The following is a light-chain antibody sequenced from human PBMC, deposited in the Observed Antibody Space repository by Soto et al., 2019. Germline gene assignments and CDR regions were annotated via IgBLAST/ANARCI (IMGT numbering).Light chain of an antibody. CDR3: QQPSNFPEHP. J-gene: IGKJ4*01. Sequence: EIVLTQSPATLSLSPGERATLSCRASQSVSHFLAWYQQKPGQAPRLLIYDASNRATGIPARFSGSGSGTDFTLTISTLVPEDFAVHYCQQPSNFPEHPFGGGTQVECK. CDR1: QSVSHF. CDR2: DAS. V-gene: IGKV3-11*01.